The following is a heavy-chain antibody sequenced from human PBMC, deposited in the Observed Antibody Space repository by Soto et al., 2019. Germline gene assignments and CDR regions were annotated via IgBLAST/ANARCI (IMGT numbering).Heavy chain of an antibody. CDR2: IKSKTDGGTT. CDR3: TTNLLVVPAAIGAPDYYSYMDV. J-gene: IGHJ6*03. Sequence: GGSLRLACAASGFAFSNAWMSWVRQAPGKGLEWVGRIKSKTDGGTTDYAAPVKGRFTISRDDSKNTLYLQMNSLKTEDTAVYYCTTNLLVVPAAIGAPDYYSYMDVWGKGTTVTVSS. V-gene: IGHV3-15*01. D-gene: IGHD2-2*02. CDR1: GFAFSNAW.